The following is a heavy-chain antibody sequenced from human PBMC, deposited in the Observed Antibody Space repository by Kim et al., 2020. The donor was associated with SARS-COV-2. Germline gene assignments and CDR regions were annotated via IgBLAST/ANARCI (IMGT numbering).Heavy chain of an antibody. CDR3: AKDRGSASSHALGM. CDR1: GFTFSSYA. V-gene: IGHV3-21*04. Sequence: GGSLRLSCAASGFTFSSYAMNWVRQAPGKGLEWVSSISCSSGFIYYADSVKGRFTISRDNAKNSLYLQMNSLRAEDTAVYYCAKDRGSASSHALGMWGRG. CDR2: ISCSSGFI. D-gene: IGHD6-6*01. J-gene: IGHJ3*02.